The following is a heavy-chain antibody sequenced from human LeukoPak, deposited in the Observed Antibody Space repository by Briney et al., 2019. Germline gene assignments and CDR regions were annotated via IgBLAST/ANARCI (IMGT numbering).Heavy chain of an antibody. D-gene: IGHD3-22*01. V-gene: IGHV3-33*01. CDR1: GFVFSTYG. CDR3: ARDGGYYDSSGYYHSYYFDY. J-gene: IGHJ4*02. Sequence: PGGSLRLSCAASGFVFSTYGMHWVRQAPGKGLEWVAVIWDDGSNQYYVDSVRGRFTISRDNSKNTLYLQMNSLRAEDTAVYYCARDGGYYDSSGYYHSYYFDYWGQGTLVTVSS. CDR2: IWDDGSNQ.